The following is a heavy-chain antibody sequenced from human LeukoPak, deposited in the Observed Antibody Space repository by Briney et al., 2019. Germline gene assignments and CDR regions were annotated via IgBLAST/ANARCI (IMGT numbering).Heavy chain of an antibody. CDR3: ARHPGEEMATIGIDY. J-gene: IGHJ4*02. Sequence: SETLSLTCTVSVGSISSSSSYWGWVRQPPGKGLEWNGSIYYSGSTYYNTSLKSRVTISVDTSKNQFSLKMSSVTAADTAVYYCARHPGEEMATIGIDYWGQGTLVTVSS. D-gene: IGHD5-24*01. V-gene: IGHV4-39*01. CDR2: IYYSGST. CDR1: VGSISSSSSY.